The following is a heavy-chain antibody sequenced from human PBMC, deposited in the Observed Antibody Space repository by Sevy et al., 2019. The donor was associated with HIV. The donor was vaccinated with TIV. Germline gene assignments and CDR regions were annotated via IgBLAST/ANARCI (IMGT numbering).Heavy chain of an antibody. CDR1: GFTFSSYW. D-gene: IGHD6-25*01. CDR3: ARDKSATAVDF. CDR2: INSDGSKT. J-gene: IGHJ4*02. V-gene: IGHV3-74*01. Sequence: EGSLRLSCAASGFTFSSYWMHWVRQAPGKGLVWVSHINSDGSKTGYADSVKGRFTISRDNAKNTLYLQMNSLRAEDTAVYYCARDKSATAVDFWGQGTLVTVSS.